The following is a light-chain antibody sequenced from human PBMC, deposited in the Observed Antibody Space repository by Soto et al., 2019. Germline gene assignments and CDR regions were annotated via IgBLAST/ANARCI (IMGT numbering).Light chain of an antibody. CDR1: QSVSSN. CDR3: HQFNNWPRT. J-gene: IGKJ2*02. CDR2: GAS. V-gene: IGKV3-15*01. Sequence: EIVMAQSPATLSVSPGERATLSCRASQSVSSNFAWYQQKPGQAPRLLIYGASTRAAGFPARFSGSGSGTEFNLTISNLQSEDFALYYCHQFNNWPRTFGQGTKLEIK.